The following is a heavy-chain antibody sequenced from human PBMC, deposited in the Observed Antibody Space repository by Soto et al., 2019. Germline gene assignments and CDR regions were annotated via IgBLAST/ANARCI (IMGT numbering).Heavy chain of an antibody. J-gene: IGHJ2*01. V-gene: IGHV3-33*01. Sequence: VGSLRLSCASSVFTFSNYGMHWVRHAPGKGLEWVAVVWDDGSKKYYGDSVKGRFTIARDNSKNTLYLQMDSLRDEDTAVYYCARPPVTKIYWYFDLWGRGTPFNVSS. CDR3: ARPPVTKIYWYFDL. CDR1: VFTFSNYG. CDR2: VWDDGSKK.